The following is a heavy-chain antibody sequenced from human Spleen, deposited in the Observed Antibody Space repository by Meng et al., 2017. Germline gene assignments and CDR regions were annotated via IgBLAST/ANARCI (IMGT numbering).Heavy chain of an antibody. V-gene: IGHV3-74*03. Sequence: GESLKISCAASGFTFSSYNMHWVRQTPGEGLVWVSRINTDASITTYADSVKGRFTISRDDAKNTVYLQMNSLRAEDTAVYYCVRDYYDNSGTSFDPYFDSWGQGTLVTVSS. CDR1: GFTFSSYN. CDR2: INTDASIT. D-gene: IGHD3-22*01. J-gene: IGHJ4*02. CDR3: VRDYYDNSGTSFDPYFDS.